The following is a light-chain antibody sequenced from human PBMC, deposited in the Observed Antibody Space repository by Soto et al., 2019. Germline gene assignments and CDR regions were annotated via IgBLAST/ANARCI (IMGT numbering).Light chain of an antibody. CDR1: QYVSRY. CDR2: DAS. Sequence: EIVLTQSPATLSLSPGERATLSCRASQYVSRYLAWYQQRPGQAPRLLIYDASNRASGIPARFSGSGSGTDFTLTISSLEPEDFAVYYCQQRSTGPPLSFGVGTKVDIK. J-gene: IGKJ4*01. CDR3: QQRSTGPPLS. V-gene: IGKV3-11*01.